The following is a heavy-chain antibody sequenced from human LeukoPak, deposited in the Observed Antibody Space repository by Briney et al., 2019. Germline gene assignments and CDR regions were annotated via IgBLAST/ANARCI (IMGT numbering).Heavy chain of an antibody. CDR1: GFTFSNYG. CDR2: IWYDGDRK. V-gene: IGHV3-33*06. D-gene: IGHD2-15*01. Sequence: GGSLRLSCAASGFTFSNYGMHWVRQAPGKGPEWVAVIWYDGDRKFYADSVKGRFTISRDNSKNTLYLEMNSLGVDDTAVYYCAKTNSAANHNYYYMDVWGKGTTVTVSS. J-gene: IGHJ6*03. CDR3: AKTNSAANHNYYYMDV.